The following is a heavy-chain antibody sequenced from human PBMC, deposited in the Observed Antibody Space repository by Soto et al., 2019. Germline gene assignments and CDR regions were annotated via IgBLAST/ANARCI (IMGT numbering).Heavy chain of an antibody. V-gene: IGHV3-15*07. CDR1: GLTFINAW. D-gene: IGHD3-10*01. CDR3: TSSNYYESGTYPQAPFDY. J-gene: IGHJ4*02. Sequence: GGSLRLSCVASGLTFINAWMTWVRQPPGKGLEWVGRIKSKTNGGTADYAAPVKGRFTISRDDSKNTLYLQINSLKTEDTAVYYCTSSNYYESGTYPQAPFDYWGQGTLVTVSS. CDR2: IKSKTNGGTA.